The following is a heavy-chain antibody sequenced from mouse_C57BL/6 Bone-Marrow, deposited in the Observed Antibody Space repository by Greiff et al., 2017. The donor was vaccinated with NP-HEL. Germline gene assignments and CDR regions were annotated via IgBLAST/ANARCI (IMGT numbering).Heavy chain of an antibody. D-gene: IGHD1-1*01. CDR3: AGRGYGGEDWYFDV. CDR1: GYTFTGYW. J-gene: IGHJ1*03. V-gene: IGHV1-9*01. Sequence: QVQLQQSGAELMKPGASVKLSCKATGYTFTGYWIEWVKQRPGHGLEWIGEILPGSGSTNYNEKFKGKATFTADTSSNTAYMQLSSLTTEDSAISYWAGRGYGGEDWYFDVWGTGTTVTVSS. CDR2: ILPGSGST.